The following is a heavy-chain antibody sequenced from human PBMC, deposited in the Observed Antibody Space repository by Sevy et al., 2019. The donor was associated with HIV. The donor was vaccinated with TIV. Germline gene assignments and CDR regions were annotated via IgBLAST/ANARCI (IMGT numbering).Heavy chain of an antibody. CDR1: GFMFDDYG. CDR3: NRELWFGELGGYFDY. Sequence: GGSLRLSCTASGFMFDDYGVTWFRQAPGKGLEWVGFSRSKAYGGTTEYAASVKGRFTISRDDSKTIAYLQMNSLKTEDTAVYYCNRELWFGELGGYFDYWGQGTLVTVSS. V-gene: IGHV3-49*03. CDR2: SRSKAYGGTT. D-gene: IGHD3-10*01. J-gene: IGHJ4*02.